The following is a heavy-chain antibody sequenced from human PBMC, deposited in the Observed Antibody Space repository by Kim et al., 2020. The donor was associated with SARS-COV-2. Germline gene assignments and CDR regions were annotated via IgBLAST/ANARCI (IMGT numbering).Heavy chain of an antibody. V-gene: IGHV3-49*02. CDR3: TRGGGGSNYYYDYMDV. D-gene: IGHD1-26*01. J-gene: IGHJ6*03. Sequence: SVKGSFTISRDDSKSSAYLQMNSLKAEDTAVYYCTRGGGGSNYYYDYMDVWGKGTTVTVSS.